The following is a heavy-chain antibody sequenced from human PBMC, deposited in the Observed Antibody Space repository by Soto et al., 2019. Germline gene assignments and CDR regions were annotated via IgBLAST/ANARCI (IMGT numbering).Heavy chain of an antibody. Sequence: SETLSLTCAVYGGSFSGYYWSWIRQPPGKGLEWIGEINHSGSTNYNPSLKSRVTISVDTSKNQFSLKLSSVTAADTAVYYCARGFFFGESYYFDYWGQGTLVTVSS. D-gene: IGHD3-10*01. CDR3: ARGFFFGESYYFDY. V-gene: IGHV4-34*01. CDR2: INHSGST. J-gene: IGHJ4*02. CDR1: GGSFSGYY.